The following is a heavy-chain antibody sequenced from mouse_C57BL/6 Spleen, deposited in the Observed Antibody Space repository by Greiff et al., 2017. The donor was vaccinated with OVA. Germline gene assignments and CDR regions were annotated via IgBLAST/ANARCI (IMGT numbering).Heavy chain of an antibody. Sequence: EVQLQQSGPELVKPGASVKIPCKASGYTFTDYNMDWVKQSHGKSLEWIGDINPNNGGTIYNQKFKGKATLTVEKPSSTAYMELRSLTSEDTAVYYCARKGMYYYGRGYFDVWGTGTTVTVSS. D-gene: IGHD1-1*01. CDR2: INPNNGGT. J-gene: IGHJ1*03. CDR3: ARKGMYYYGRGYFDV. CDR1: GYTFTDYN. V-gene: IGHV1-18*01.